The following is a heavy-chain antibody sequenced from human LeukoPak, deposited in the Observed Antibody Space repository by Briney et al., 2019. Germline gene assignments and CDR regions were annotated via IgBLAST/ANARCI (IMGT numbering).Heavy chain of an antibody. CDR3: AKDIKAAASPTPGWFDP. CDR2: IWYDGSNK. D-gene: IGHD6-13*01. CDR1: GFTFSSYG. Sequence: PGGSLRLSCAASGFTFSSYGMHWVRQAPGKGLEWVAVIWYDGSNKYYADSVKGRFTISRDNSKNTLYLQMNSQRAEDTAVHYCAKDIKAAASPTPGWFDPWGQGTLVTVSS. J-gene: IGHJ5*02. V-gene: IGHV3-33*06.